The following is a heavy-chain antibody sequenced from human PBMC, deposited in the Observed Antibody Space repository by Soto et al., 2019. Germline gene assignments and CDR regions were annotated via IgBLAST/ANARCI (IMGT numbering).Heavy chain of an antibody. J-gene: IGHJ6*02. CDR1: GFTFDDYG. D-gene: IGHD3-10*01. CDR2: INWNGGST. V-gene: IGHV3-20*04. CDR3: ARTPAKLWFGELLFGGYYYYGMDV. Sequence: EVQLVESGGGVVRPGGSLRLSCAASGFTFDDYGMSWVRQAPGKGLEWVSGINWNGGSTGYADSVKGRFTISRDNAKNSLYLQMNSLRAEDTALYYCARTPAKLWFGELLFGGYYYYGMDVWGQGTTVTVSS.